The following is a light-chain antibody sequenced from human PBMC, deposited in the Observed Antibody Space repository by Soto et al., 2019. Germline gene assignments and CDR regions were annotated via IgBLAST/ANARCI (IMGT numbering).Light chain of an antibody. CDR1: SSNIGAGFD. CDR3: QSYDSRLSAVV. Sequence: QPVLTQPPSVSGAPGQRVTISWTGNSSNIGAGFDVHWYQQLPGTAPKLLIYDNSNRPSGVPDRFSGSKSGTSASLAITWLQAEDGTDYYCQSYDSRLSAVVFGGGTKLTVL. V-gene: IGLV1-40*01. J-gene: IGLJ2*01. CDR2: DNS.